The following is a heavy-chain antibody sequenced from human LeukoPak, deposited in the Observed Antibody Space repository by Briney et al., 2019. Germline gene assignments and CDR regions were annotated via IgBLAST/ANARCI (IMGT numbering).Heavy chain of an antibody. CDR1: GGSISGYC. CDR3: ARALSRSSSWEFDP. CDR2: IYTSEFT. D-gene: IGHD6-13*01. V-gene: IGHV4-4*07. Sequence: PSETLSLTCTVSGGSISGYCWSWIRQPAGKGLELIGRIYTSEFTNYNPSLKSRVIMSVDTSKNQFSLKLNSVTAADTAVYYCARALSRSSSWEFDPWGQGILVTVSS. J-gene: IGHJ5*02.